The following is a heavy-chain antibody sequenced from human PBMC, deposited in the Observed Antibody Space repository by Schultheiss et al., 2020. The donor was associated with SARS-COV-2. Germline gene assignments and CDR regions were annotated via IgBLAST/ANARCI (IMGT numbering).Heavy chain of an antibody. J-gene: IGHJ6*02. D-gene: IGHD6-13*01. V-gene: IGHV3-48*04. CDR2: ISSSDNTI. CDR1: GFTFSSYS. CDR3: ARDSGSSWYGGFDYYYGMDV. Sequence: GGSLRLSCAASGFTFSSYSMNWVRQAPGKGLEWVSYISSSDNTIYYADSVKGRFTMSRDNSKNSLYLQMNSLRAEDTAVYYCARDSGSSWYGGFDYYYGMDVWGQGTTVTVSS.